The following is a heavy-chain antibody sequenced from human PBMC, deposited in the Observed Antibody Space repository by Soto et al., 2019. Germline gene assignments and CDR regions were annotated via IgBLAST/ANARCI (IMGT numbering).Heavy chain of an antibody. Sequence: QVQLVQSGAEVKKPGASVKVSCKASGYTFTSYAISWVRQAPGQGLEWMGWISPYNGNTNYAQKFQGRVTMTTDTSTSTAYMELRSLRSDDTAVYYCARLELRYFDWLLTPNAFDIWGQGTMVTVSS. J-gene: IGHJ3*02. V-gene: IGHV1-18*01. D-gene: IGHD3-9*01. CDR3: ARLELRYFDWLLTPNAFDI. CDR1: GYTFTSYA. CDR2: ISPYNGNT.